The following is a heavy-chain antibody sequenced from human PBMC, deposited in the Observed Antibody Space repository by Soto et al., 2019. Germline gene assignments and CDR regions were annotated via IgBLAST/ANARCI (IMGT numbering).Heavy chain of an antibody. Sequence: MHRISQDQGKGLEWVAVITYDGSSKYYADSVKGRFTISRDNSKNTLYLQMNSLRAEDTAVYYCARELTMIVVAPPDYWGQGTLVTVSS. V-gene: IGHV3-30-3*01. D-gene: IGHD3-22*01. J-gene: IGHJ4*02. CDR2: ITYDGSSK. CDR3: ARELTMIVVAPPDY.